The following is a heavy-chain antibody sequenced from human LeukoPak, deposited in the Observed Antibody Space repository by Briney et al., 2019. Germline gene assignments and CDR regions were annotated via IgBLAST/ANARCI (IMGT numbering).Heavy chain of an antibody. CDR1: GYSFSSDG. V-gene: IGHV1-18*01. D-gene: IGHD1-7*01. Sequence: ASVKVSCKASGYSFSSDGITWVRQAPGQGLEWLGWISASNGNTNYAQKLQGRVTMTSDTSTSTAYMDLRSLTPDDTAFYYCARYPLSYTGNWHYFFDYWGQGTLLTVSS. J-gene: IGHJ4*02. CDR2: ISASNGNT. CDR3: ARYPLSYTGNWHYFFDY.